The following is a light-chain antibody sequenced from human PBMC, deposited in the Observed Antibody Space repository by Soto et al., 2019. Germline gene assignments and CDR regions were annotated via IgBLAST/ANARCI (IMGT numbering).Light chain of an antibody. CDR3: KQYGSSPIT. J-gene: IGKJ5*01. CDR1: QSVSSSY. V-gene: IGKV3-20*01. Sequence: EIVMTQSPGALSLSPGDRATLSRRASQSVSSSYLAWYQQQPGQAPRLLIYGASSRATGIPDRFSGSGSGTDFTLTISRLEPEDFAVYYCKQYGSSPITVGQGTRLEIK. CDR2: GAS.